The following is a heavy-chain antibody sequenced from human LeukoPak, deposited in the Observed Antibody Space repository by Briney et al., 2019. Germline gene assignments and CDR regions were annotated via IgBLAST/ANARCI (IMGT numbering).Heavy chain of an antibody. CDR1: GGSISSYY. CDR3: ARATRYYYDSSGYYYAYYYYMDV. V-gene: IGHV4-4*07. D-gene: IGHD3-22*01. CDR2: IYTSGST. J-gene: IGHJ6*03. Sequence: SETLPLSCTVSGGSISSYYWSWIRQPAGKGLEGIGRIYTSGSTNYNPSLKSRVTISVDKSKNQFSLKLSSVTAADTAVYYCARATRYYYDSSGYYYAYYYYMDVWGKGTTVAVSS.